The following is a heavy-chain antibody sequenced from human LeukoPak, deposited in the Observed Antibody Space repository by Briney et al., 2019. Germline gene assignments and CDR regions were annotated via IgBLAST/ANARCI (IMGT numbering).Heavy chain of an antibody. D-gene: IGHD3-22*01. CDR1: GFTVSSNY. V-gene: IGHV3-53*01. CDR3: ARAKGDSRGLDY. Sequence: GGSLRLSCAASGFTVSSNYMSWVRQAPGKGLEWVSVIYSGGSTYYADSVKGRFTISRDNSKNTLYLQMNSLRAEDTAVYYCARAKGDSRGLDYWGQGTLVTVSS. CDR2: IYSGGST. J-gene: IGHJ4*02.